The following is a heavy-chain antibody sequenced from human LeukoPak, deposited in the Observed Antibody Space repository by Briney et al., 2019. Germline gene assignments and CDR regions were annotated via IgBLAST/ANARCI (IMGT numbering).Heavy chain of an antibody. CDR2: IRSKAYRWTT. CDR3: TRDPVIKPGYCSSTSCYYDYYYGMGV. Sequence: SVRLSYPHSGFTLGDYAMSWVRQAPAKGLEGVGFIRSKAYRWTTEYAASVKDRFPISRDDSKSSAYLQMNSLKTEDTAVYYCTRDPVIKPGYCSSTSCYYDYYYGMGVWGKGTTVTVSS. J-gene: IGHJ6*04. V-gene: IGHV3-49*04. CDR1: GFTLGDYA. D-gene: IGHD2-2*03.